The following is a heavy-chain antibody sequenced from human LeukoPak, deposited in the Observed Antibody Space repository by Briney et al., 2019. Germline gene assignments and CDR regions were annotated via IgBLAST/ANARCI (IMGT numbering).Heavy chain of an antibody. CDR1: GYTFTGYY. Sequence: ASVKVSCKASGYTFTGYYMHWVRQAPGQGLEWMGRINPNSGGTNYAQKFQGRVTMTRDTSISTAYMELSRLRSDDTAVYYCARVLIRYCSSTSCPMDYWGQGTLVTVSS. J-gene: IGHJ4*02. CDR2: INPNSGGT. D-gene: IGHD2-2*01. V-gene: IGHV1-2*06. CDR3: ARVLIRYCSSTSCPMDY.